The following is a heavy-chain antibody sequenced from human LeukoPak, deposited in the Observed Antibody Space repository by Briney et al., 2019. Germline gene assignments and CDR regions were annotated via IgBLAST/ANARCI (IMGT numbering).Heavy chain of an antibody. V-gene: IGHV4-39*01. Sequence: NASETLSLTCTVSGGSISSSSYSWGWIRQPPGKGLEWIGSIYYSGSTYYNPSLKSRVTISVDTSKNQFSLKLSSVTAADTAVYYCARQTAKNVDTARFDSWGQGTLVTVSS. CDR1: GGSISSSSYS. CDR3: ARQTAKNVDTARFDS. J-gene: IGHJ4*02. CDR2: IYYSGST. D-gene: IGHD5-18*01.